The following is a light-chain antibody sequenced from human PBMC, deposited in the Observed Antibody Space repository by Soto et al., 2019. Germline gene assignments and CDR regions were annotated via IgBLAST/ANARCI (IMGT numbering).Light chain of an antibody. Sequence: DIQMTQSPSTLSASVGDRVTITCRASQSIGRWLAWYQQRPGKAPKLLIYEASILESGVPSRFSGSGSGTEFTLTISSLQPDDFASYFCQQYYTYSMRTFGQGTKLDIK. J-gene: IGKJ2*02. CDR2: EAS. CDR3: QQYYTYSMRT. CDR1: QSIGRW. V-gene: IGKV1-5*03.